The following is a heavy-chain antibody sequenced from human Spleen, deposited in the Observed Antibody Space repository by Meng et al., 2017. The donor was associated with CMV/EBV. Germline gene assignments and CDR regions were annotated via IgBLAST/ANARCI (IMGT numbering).Heavy chain of an antibody. CDR1: GSTFTSYD. D-gene: IGHD3-9*01. V-gene: IGHV1-8*03. J-gene: IGHJ5*02. Sequence: SGSTFTSYDINWVRQATGQGLEWMGWMNPNSGNTGYAQKFQGRVTITRNTSISTAYMELSSLRSEDTAVYYCARADYDILTGYAWFDPWGQGTLVTVSS. CDR2: MNPNSGNT. CDR3: ARADYDILTGYAWFDP.